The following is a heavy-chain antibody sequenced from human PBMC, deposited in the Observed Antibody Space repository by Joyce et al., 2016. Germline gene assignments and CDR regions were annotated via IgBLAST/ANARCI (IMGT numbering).Heavy chain of an antibody. V-gene: IGHV1-2*02. D-gene: IGHD4-17*01. CDR3: ARDTNDYGDYGWGGYGMDV. J-gene: IGHJ6*02. CDR2: INPNRGGT. CDR1: GYTFTGYY. Sequence: QVQLVQSGAEVKKPGASVKVSCKASGYTFTGYYMHWVRQAPGQGLEWMGWINPNRGGTNCAQKCQGRVTMTRDTASSTAYMEVSRLRSDDTAVYYCARDTNDYGDYGWGGYGMDVWGQGTTVTVSS.